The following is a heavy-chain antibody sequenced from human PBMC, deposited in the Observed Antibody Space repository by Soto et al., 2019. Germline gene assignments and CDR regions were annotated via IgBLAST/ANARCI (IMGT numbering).Heavy chain of an antibody. Sequence: EVQLVESGGVVVQPGGSLRLSCAASGFTFDDYTMHWVRQAPGKGLEWVSIISWDGGSTYYADSVKGRFTISRDNSKNSLYLQMNSLRTEDTALYYCAKGYYYESSELVDWWGQGTLVTVSS. CDR1: GFTFDDYT. V-gene: IGHV3-43*01. D-gene: IGHD3-22*01. CDR3: AKGYYYESSELVDW. J-gene: IGHJ4*02. CDR2: ISWDGGST.